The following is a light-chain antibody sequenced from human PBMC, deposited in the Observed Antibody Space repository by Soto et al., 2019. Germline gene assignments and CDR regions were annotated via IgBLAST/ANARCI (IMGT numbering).Light chain of an antibody. J-gene: IGKJ2*01. Sequence: DIQLTQSPSFLFASVGDRVTITCRASQGINIFLAWFQQKPGKAPNLLISAASTLQSGVPSRFSGRGSETEFTLTITSLQPEDSATYYCQQRNSYPRTFGQGTKVDIK. CDR1: QGINIF. CDR2: AAS. V-gene: IGKV1-9*01. CDR3: QQRNSYPRT.